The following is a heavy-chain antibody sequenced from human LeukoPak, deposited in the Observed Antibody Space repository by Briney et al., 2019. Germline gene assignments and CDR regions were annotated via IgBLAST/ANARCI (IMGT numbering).Heavy chain of an antibody. CDR2: IIPIFGTA. Sequence: SVKVSXKASGGTFSSYAISWVRQAPGQGLEWMGRIIPIFGTANYAQKFQGRVTITTDESTSTAYMELSSLRSEDTAVYYCADCSSTSCYYYYYMDVWGKGTTVTVSS. D-gene: IGHD2-2*01. J-gene: IGHJ6*03. V-gene: IGHV1-69*05. CDR3: ADCSSTSCYYYYYMDV. CDR1: GGTFSSYA.